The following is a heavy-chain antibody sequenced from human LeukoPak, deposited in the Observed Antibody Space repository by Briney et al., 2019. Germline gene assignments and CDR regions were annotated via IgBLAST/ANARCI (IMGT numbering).Heavy chain of an antibody. V-gene: IGHV1-2*02. D-gene: IGHD1-26*01. CDR3: ARGYRLSRTDYGMDV. Sequence: ASVKVSCKASGYTFTGYYMHWVRQAPGQGLEWMGWINPNSGGTNYAQKFQGRVTMTRDTSISTAYMELSRLRSDDTAVYYCARGYRLSRTDYGMDVWGQGTTVTVSS. J-gene: IGHJ6*02. CDR2: INPNSGGT. CDR1: GYTFTGYY.